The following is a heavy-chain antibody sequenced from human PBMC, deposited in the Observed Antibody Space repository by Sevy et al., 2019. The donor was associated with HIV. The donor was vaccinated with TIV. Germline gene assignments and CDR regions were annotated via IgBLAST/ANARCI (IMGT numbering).Heavy chain of an antibody. D-gene: IGHD2-15*01. Sequence: GGSLRLSCAASGFTFDDYAMHWVRQAPGKGLEGVSGVSWNSASIGYAGSVRGRFTISRDNAKNSLSLQMNSLTSEDTAFYYCTKDLGATLVPGYCYDGTCWPRDGFDIWCHGTMVTVSS. CDR1: GFTFDDYA. CDR2: VSWNSASI. V-gene: IGHV3-9*01. J-gene: IGHJ3*02. CDR3: TKDLGATLVPGYCYDGTCWPRDGFDI.